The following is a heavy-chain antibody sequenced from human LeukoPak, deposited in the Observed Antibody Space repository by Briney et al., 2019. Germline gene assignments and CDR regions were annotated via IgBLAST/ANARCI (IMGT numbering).Heavy chain of an antibody. CDR1: GGSFSGYY. Sequence: LSLTCAVYGGSFSGYYWSWIRQPPGKGLEWVAFISSGGSNQYYADSVKGRFTISRDNSKNTLYLQMNGLRDEDTAVYYCDPHDSASQFWGQGTLVTVSS. CDR3: DPHDSASQF. J-gene: IGHJ4*02. V-gene: IGHV3-30-3*01. D-gene: IGHD6-6*01. CDR2: ISSGGSNQ.